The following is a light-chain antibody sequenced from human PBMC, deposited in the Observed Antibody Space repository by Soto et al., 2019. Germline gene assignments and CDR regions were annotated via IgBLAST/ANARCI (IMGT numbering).Light chain of an antibody. V-gene: IGKV3-20*01. J-gene: IGKJ1*01. CDR2: GAS. Sequence: EIVLTQSPGTLSLSPGERATLSCRASQSVSSNYLAWYQQKPGQAPRLLIYGASRRATGIPDRFSGSASGTDFTVIISSLEPEDFAVYYCQQYGSSPWTFGQGPKVEFQ. CDR1: QSVSSNY. CDR3: QQYGSSPWT.